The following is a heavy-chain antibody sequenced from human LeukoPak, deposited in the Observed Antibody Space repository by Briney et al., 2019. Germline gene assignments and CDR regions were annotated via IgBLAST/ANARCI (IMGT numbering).Heavy chain of an antibody. V-gene: IGHV4-59*01. D-gene: IGHD5-24*01. CDR3: ARGEMATMRGIDY. J-gene: IGHJ4*02. CDR2: IYYSGST. Sequence: PSETLSLTCTVSGGSISSYYWSWIRQPPGKGLESMGYIYYSGSTNYNPSLKSRVTISVDTSKNQFSLKLSSVTAADTAVYYCARGEMATMRGIDYWGQGTLVTVSS. CDR1: GGSISSYY.